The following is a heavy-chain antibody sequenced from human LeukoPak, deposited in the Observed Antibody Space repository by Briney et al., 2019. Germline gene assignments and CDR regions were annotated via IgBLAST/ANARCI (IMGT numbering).Heavy chain of an antibody. Sequence: GGSLRLSCAASGFTFSNYGMSWVRQAPGKGLEWVSGITGSADSTYYADSVKGRFTMSRDNSKNTLYVQMNSLRAEDTAVYYCAKVNGYRYGVLDYWGQGTLVTVSS. V-gene: IGHV3-23*01. CDR1: GFTFSNYG. CDR2: ITGSADST. D-gene: IGHD5-18*01. J-gene: IGHJ4*02. CDR3: AKVNGYRYGVLDY.